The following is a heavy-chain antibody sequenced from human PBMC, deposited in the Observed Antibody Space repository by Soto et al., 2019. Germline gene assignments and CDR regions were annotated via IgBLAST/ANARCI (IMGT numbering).Heavy chain of an antibody. D-gene: IGHD5-18*01. CDR3: TTQNSYGYYYYGMDV. CDR2: IRSKATSYAT. J-gene: IGHJ6*02. V-gene: IGHV3-73*02. CDR1: GFTFSGSA. Sequence: EVQLVESGGGLVQPGGSLKLSCAASGFTFSGSAMHWVRQASGKGLEWVGRIRSKATSYATAYAASVKGRFTISRDDSKNTAYLQMNSLKTVDTAVYYCTTQNSYGYYYYGMDVWGQGTTVTVSS.